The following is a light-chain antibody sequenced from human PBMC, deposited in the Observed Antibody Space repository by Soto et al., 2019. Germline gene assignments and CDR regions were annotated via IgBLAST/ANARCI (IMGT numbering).Light chain of an antibody. CDR2: GAS. CDR3: QQYDHSPRT. V-gene: IGKV3-20*01. J-gene: IGKJ1*01. Sequence: EIVLTQSPGTLSLSPGERATLSCRASLSVNSNYLAWYQQKPGQGPRVLMYGASSRATGIPDRFSGSGSGTDFTLTISRLEPEDFAVYYCQQYDHSPRTFGQGTKVEIK. CDR1: LSVNSNY.